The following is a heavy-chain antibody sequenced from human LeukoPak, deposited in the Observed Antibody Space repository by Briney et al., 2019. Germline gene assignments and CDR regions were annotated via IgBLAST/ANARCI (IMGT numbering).Heavy chain of an antibody. CDR1: GFTFSDYY. J-gene: IGHJ3*02. Sequence: KSGGSLRLSCAASGFTFSDYYMNWIRQAPGKGLEWVTYVSSSSNYTNYADSVKGRFTISRDNAKNSMYVQMNSLRAEDTAVYYCARADYGDYGLDAFDIWGQGTMVTVSS. V-gene: IGHV3-11*05. CDR2: VSSSSNYT. D-gene: IGHD4-17*01. CDR3: ARADYGDYGLDAFDI.